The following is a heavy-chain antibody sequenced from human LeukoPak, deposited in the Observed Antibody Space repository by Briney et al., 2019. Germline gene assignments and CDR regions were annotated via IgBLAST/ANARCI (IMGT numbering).Heavy chain of an antibody. V-gene: IGHV3-21*01. D-gene: IGHD6-19*01. Sequence: PGGSLRLSCAASRFTFSSYSMNWVRQAPGKGLEWVSSISSSSSYIYYADSVKGRFTISRDNAKNSLYLQMNSLRAEDTAVYYCARDASSDQLPGFDYWGQGTLVTVSS. J-gene: IGHJ4*02. CDR1: RFTFSSYS. CDR2: ISSSSSYI. CDR3: ARDASSDQLPGFDY.